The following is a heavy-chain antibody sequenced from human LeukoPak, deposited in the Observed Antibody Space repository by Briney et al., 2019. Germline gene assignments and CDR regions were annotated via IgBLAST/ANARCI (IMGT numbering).Heavy chain of an antibody. J-gene: IGHJ6*02. CDR2: IKQDGSDK. CDR1: GFTFSSHW. Sequence: GGSLRLSGAASGFTFSSHWMTWVRQAPGKGLEWVANIKQDGSDKYYMDSVKGRFTISRDNAKNSLYLQMNSLRAEDTAVYYCARVISTSAAYGMDVWGQGTTVTVSS. D-gene: IGHD2-2*01. CDR3: ARVISTSAAYGMDV. V-gene: IGHV3-7*01.